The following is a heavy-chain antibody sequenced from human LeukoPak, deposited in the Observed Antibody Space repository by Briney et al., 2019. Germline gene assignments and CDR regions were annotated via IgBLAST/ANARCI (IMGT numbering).Heavy chain of an antibody. Sequence: ASVKVSCKASGYTFTSYDINWVRQATGQGLEWMGWMNPNSGNTGYAQKFQGRVTITRNTSISTAYMELSSLRSEDTAVYYCARLYGSGSYYDYWGQGTLVTVSS. CDR2: MNPNSGNT. V-gene: IGHV1-8*03. J-gene: IGHJ4*02. CDR3: ARLYGSGSYYDY. D-gene: IGHD3-10*01. CDR1: GYTFTSYD.